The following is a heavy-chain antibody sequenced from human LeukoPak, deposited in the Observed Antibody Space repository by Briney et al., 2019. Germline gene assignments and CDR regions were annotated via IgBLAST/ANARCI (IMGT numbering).Heavy chain of an antibody. Sequence: GGSLRLSCAASGFTFSSFSMNWVRQAPGKGLEWVSYISSSSSIIYYADSVKGRFTISRDNSKNTLYLQMNSLRAEDTAVYYCAKDLGSVVTPPSLDYWGQGTLVTVSS. CDR2: ISSSSSII. CDR1: GFTFSSFS. J-gene: IGHJ4*02. V-gene: IGHV3-48*01. CDR3: AKDLGSVVTPPSLDY. D-gene: IGHD4-23*01.